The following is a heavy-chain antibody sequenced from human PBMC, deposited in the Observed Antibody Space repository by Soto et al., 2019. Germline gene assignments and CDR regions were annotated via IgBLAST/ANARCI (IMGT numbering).Heavy chain of an antibody. CDR1: GGSISSSSYY. D-gene: IGHD2-15*01. CDR3: ARLGYCSGGSCYSWFDY. J-gene: IGHJ4*02. V-gene: IGHV4-39*01. Sequence: SETLSLTCTVSGGSISSSSYYWGWIRQPPGKGLEWIGSIYYSGSTYYNPSLKSRVTISVDTSKNQFSLKLSSVTAADTAVYYCARLGYCSGGSCYSWFDYWGQGTLVTVSS. CDR2: IYYSGST.